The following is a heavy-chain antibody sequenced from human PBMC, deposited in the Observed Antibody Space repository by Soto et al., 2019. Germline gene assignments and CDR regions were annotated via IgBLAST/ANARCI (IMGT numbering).Heavy chain of an antibody. D-gene: IGHD3-22*01. V-gene: IGHV3-23*01. Sequence: GGSLRLSCAASGFTFSSYAMNWVRQAPGKGLEWVSVLSGSGVSTYYADSVKGRFTISRDNSKNTLYLQMNSLRAEDTAVYYCAKWPTYYYDSSGYYYLDYWGQGTLVTVSS. CDR1: GFTFSSYA. CDR3: AKWPTYYYDSSGYYYLDY. J-gene: IGHJ4*02. CDR2: LSGSGVST.